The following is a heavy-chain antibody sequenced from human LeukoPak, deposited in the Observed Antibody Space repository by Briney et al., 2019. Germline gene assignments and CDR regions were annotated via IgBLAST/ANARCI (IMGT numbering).Heavy chain of an antibody. V-gene: IGHV1-69*13. CDR3: ARSVGATSAFDI. CDR2: IIPIFATA. CDR1: GGTFSSYA. Sequence: ASVKVSCKASGGTFSSYAISWVRQAPGQGLEWMGGIIPIFATANYAQNFQGRVTITADESTSTAYMELSSLRSEDTAVYYCARSVGATSAFDIWGQGTMVTVSS. D-gene: IGHD1-26*01. J-gene: IGHJ3*02.